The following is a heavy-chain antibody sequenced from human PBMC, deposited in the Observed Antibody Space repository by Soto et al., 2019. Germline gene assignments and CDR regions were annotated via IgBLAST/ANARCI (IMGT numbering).Heavy chain of an antibody. V-gene: IGHV1-2*04. D-gene: IGHD4-17*01. Sequence: QVQLVQYGAEVKKHGASVKVSCKASGYTFTGYYMHWVRQAPGQGLEWMGWINPNSGGTNYAQKFQGLVTMTRDTSISTAYMELSRLRSYDTAVYYCAREGNGDYIECDYWGQGTLVTVSS. CDR1: GYTFTGYY. J-gene: IGHJ4*02. CDR2: INPNSGGT. CDR3: AREGNGDYIECDY.